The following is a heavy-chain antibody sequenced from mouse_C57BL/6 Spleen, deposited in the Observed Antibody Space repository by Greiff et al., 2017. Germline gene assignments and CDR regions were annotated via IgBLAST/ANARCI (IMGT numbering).Heavy chain of an antibody. D-gene: IGHD2-4*01. CDR3: ARSYDYDFAWFAY. Sequence: VQLQQSGAELVKPGASVKMSCKASGYTFTSYWITWVKQRPGQGLEWIGDIYPGSGSTNYNEKFKSKATLTVDTSSSTAYMQLSSLTSEDSAVYYCARSYDYDFAWFAYWGQGTLVTVSA. CDR2: IYPGSGST. CDR1: GYTFTSYW. J-gene: IGHJ3*01. V-gene: IGHV1-55*01.